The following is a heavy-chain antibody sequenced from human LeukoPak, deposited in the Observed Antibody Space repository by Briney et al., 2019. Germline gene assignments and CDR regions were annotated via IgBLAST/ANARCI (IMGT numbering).Heavy chain of an antibody. CDR3: ASRLSYCSSTSCYRAFDI. V-gene: IGHV3-21*01. CDR1: GFTFSSYS. Sequence: GGSLRLSCAASGFTFSSYSMNWVRQAPGKGLEWVSSISSGSSYIYYADSVKGRFTISRDNAKNSLYLQMNGLRAEDTAVYYCASRLSYCSSTSCYRAFDIWGQGTMVTVSS. D-gene: IGHD2-2*02. J-gene: IGHJ3*02. CDR2: ISSGSSYI.